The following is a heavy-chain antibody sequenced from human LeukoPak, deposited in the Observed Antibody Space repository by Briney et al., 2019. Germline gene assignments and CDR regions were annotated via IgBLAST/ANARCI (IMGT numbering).Heavy chain of an antibody. V-gene: IGHV4-39*07. CDR3: ARGGPPGYYYDYYMDV. CDR1: GFTFSSYS. J-gene: IGHJ6*03. Sequence: PGGSLRLSCAASGFTFSSYSMNWVRQAPGKGLEWIGSIYYSGSTYYNPSLKSRVTISVDTSKNQFSLKMSSVTAADTAVYFCARGGPPGYYYDYYMDVWGKGTTVTISS. CDR2: IYYSGST.